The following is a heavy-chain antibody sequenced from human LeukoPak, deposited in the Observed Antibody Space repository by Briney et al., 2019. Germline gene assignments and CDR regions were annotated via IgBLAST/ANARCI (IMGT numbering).Heavy chain of an antibody. Sequence: SETLSLTCTVSGGSISSSSYYWGWIRQPPGKGLEWIGSIYYSGSTYYNPSLKSRVTISVDTSKNQLSLKLSSVTAADTAVYYCASTYYYDSSGYYHTTPFDYWGQGTLVTVSS. D-gene: IGHD3-22*01. CDR3: ASTYYYDSSGYYHTTPFDY. J-gene: IGHJ4*02. CDR1: GGSISSSSYY. CDR2: IYYSGST. V-gene: IGHV4-39*07.